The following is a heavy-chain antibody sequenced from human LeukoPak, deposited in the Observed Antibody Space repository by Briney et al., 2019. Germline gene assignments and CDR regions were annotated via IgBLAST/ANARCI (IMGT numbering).Heavy chain of an antibody. D-gene: IGHD3-22*01. CDR1: GFTFSSYE. Sequence: GGSLRLSCAASGFTFSSYEMNWVRQAPGKGLEWVSYISSSGSTIYYADSVKGRFTISRDNSKNTLYLQMNSLRAEDTAVYYCAKGGSYYDSSGYVGYWGQGTLVTVSS. J-gene: IGHJ4*02. V-gene: IGHV3-48*03. CDR2: ISSSGSTI. CDR3: AKGGSYYDSSGYVGY.